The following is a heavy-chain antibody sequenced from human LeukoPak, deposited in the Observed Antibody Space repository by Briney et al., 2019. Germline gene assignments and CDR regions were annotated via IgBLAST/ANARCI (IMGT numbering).Heavy chain of an antibody. CDR2: IYYSGST. V-gene: IGHV4-59*01. CDR1: GGSICSYY. D-gene: IGHD3-16*02. J-gene: IGHJ4*02. Sequence: SETLSLTCTVSGGSICSYYWSWIRQPPGKGLEWIGYIYYSGSTNYNPSLKSRVTISVDTSKNQFSLKLSSVTAADTAVYYCARVSVTVIDYWGQGTLVTVSS. CDR3: ARVSVTVIDY.